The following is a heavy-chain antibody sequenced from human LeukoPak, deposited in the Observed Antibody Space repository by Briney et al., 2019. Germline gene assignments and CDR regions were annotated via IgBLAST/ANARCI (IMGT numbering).Heavy chain of an antibody. Sequence: PSETLSLTCTVSGGSISSYYWSWIRRPPGKGLEWIGYIYTSGSTNYNPSLKSRVTISVDTSKNQFSLKLSSVTAADTAVYYCARNLVGGYYYYYMDVWGKGTTVTVSS. CDR2: IYTSGST. CDR1: GGSISSYY. V-gene: IGHV4-4*09. J-gene: IGHJ6*03. D-gene: IGHD4-11*01. CDR3: ARNLVGGYYYYYMDV.